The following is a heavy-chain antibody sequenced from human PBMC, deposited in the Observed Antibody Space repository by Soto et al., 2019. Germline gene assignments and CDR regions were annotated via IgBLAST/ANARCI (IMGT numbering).Heavy chain of an antibody. J-gene: IGHJ6*03. CDR2: IYPGDSDT. D-gene: IGHD2-15*01. Sequence: GESLKISCKGSGYSFTSYWIGWVRQMPGKGLEWMGIIYPGDSDTRYSPSFQGQVTISADKSISTAYLQWSSLKASDTAMYFFSRLLPDVVAASYYYYYCMDVWGKGTTVTVSS. CDR1: GYSFTSYW. V-gene: IGHV5-51*01. CDR3: SRLLPDVVAASYYYYYCMDV.